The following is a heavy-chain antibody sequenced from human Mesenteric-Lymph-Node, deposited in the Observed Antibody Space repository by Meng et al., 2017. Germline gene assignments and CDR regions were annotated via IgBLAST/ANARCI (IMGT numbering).Heavy chain of an antibody. Sequence: SETLSLTCTVSGGSISSSSYYWGWIRQPPGKGLEWIGSIYYSGSTYYNPSLKSRVTISVDTSKNQFSLKLSSVTAADTAVYYCARDTLWFGTQRGFDPWGQGTLVTVSS. J-gene: IGHJ5*02. D-gene: IGHD3-10*01. V-gene: IGHV4-39*07. CDR3: ARDTLWFGTQRGFDP. CDR1: GGSISSSSYY. CDR2: IYYSGST.